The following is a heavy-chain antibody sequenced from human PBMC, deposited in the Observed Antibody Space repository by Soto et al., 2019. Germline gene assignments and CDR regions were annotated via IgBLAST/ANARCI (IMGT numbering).Heavy chain of an antibody. J-gene: IGHJ3*02. CDR2: ISWNSGSI. CDR3: AKDSLAGWLAKRGAFDI. V-gene: IGHV3-9*01. CDR1: GFTFDDYA. D-gene: IGHD6-19*01. Sequence: EVQLVESGGGLVQPGRSLRLSCAASGFTFDDYAMHWVRQAPGKGLEWVSGISWNSGSIGYADSVKGRFTISRDNAKNYLYLQMTRLRAEDTALYYCAKDSLAGWLAKRGAFDIWGQGTMVTVSS.